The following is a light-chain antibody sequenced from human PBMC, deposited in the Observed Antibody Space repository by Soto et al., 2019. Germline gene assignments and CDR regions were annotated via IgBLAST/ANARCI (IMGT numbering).Light chain of an antibody. J-gene: IGKJ1*01. Sequence: ETVMTQSPATLSVSPGERATLSCRASHSVGSTLAWYQQKPGQAPRLLMYDTSTRATGIPARFSGSGSGTEFTLTISRLQSDDFAVYYCQHYNNWPWTLGQGTKVEIK. V-gene: IGKV3-15*01. CDR1: HSVGST. CDR2: DTS. CDR3: QHYNNWPWT.